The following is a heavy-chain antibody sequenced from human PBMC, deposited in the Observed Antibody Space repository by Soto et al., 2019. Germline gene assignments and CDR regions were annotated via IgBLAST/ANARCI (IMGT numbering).Heavy chain of an antibody. CDR2: IIPIFGTA. D-gene: IGHD2-2*01. CDR1: GGTFSSYA. J-gene: IGHJ4*02. CDR3: ARVKWDIVVVPAANRRYYFDY. Sequence: SVKVSCKASGGTFSSYAITWVRQAPGQGLEWMGGIIPIFGTANYAQKFQGRVTITAAESTSTAYMELSSLRSEDSAVYYCARVKWDIVVVPAANRRYYFDYWGQGTLFTVGS. V-gene: IGHV1-69*13.